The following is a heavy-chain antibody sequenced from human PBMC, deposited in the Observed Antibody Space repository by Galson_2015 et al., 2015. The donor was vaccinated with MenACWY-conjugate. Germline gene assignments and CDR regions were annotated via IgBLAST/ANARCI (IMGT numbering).Heavy chain of an antibody. J-gene: IGHJ5*02. CDR1: GFSVTTSGLY. CDR2: IDWNDDK. D-gene: IGHD4-11*01. Sequence: PALVNPTQTLTLACTFSGFSVTTSGLYVSWIRQRPGKAREGLALIDWNDDKYYSTSLKTRLTISRDTSKNQVVLKMTNMDPVDTATFYCARIQGTVSPSDPWGQGTRVTVSS. CDR3: ARIQGTVSPSDP. V-gene: IGHV2-70*01.